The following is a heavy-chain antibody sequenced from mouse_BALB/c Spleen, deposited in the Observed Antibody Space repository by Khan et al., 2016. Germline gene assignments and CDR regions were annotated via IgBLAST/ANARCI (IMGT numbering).Heavy chain of an antibody. CDR3: ARSSSLLRLRYYAMDY. J-gene: IGHJ4*01. D-gene: IGHD1-2*01. V-gene: IGHV3-8*02. Sequence: EVQLQESGPSLVKPSQTLSLTCSVTGDSITSGYWNWIRKFPGNKLEYMGYISYSDSTYYNPSLKSRISITRDTSKNQYYLQLNSVTTEDTATYYCARSSSLLRLRYYAMDYWGQGTSVTVSS. CDR2: ISYSDST. CDR1: GDSITSGY.